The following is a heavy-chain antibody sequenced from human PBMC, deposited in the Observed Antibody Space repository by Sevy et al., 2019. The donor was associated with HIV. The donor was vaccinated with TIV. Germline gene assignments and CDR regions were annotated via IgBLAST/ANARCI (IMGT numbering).Heavy chain of an antibody. V-gene: IGHV4-59*01. Sequence: SETLSLTCTVSGGSISSYYWSWIRQPPGKGLEWIGYIYYSGSTNYNPSLKSRVTISVDTSKNQFSLKLSSVTAADTAVYYCARGNSSCETNDYYYNMDVWGKGTTVTVSS. J-gene: IGHJ6*03. CDR1: GGSISSYY. CDR2: IYYSGST. CDR3: ARGNSSCETNDYYYNMDV. D-gene: IGHD6-13*01.